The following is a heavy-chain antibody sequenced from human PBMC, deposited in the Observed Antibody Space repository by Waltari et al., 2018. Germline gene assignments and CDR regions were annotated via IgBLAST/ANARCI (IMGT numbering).Heavy chain of an antibody. CDR1: GGTFSSYA. CDR2: IIPIFGTA. Sequence: QVQLVQSGAEVKKPGSSVKVSCKASGGTFSSYAISWVRQAPGPGLEWMGGIIPIFGTANYAQKFQGRVTITADESTSTAYMELSSLRSEDTAVYYCARDRIRGRYYDSSAFRCLDYWGQGTLVTVSS. J-gene: IGHJ4*02. D-gene: IGHD3-22*01. CDR3: ARDRIRGRYYDSSAFRCLDY. V-gene: IGHV1-69*01.